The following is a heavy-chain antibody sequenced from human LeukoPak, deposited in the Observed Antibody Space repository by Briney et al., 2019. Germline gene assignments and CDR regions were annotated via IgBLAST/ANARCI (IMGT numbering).Heavy chain of an antibody. CDR1: GGSFRGYY. CDR3: ARLLEWLEDAFDI. J-gene: IGHJ3*02. V-gene: IGHV4-34*01. Sequence: SETLSLTCAVYGGSFRGYYWSWIRQPPGKGLEWIGEINHSGSTNYNPSLKSRVTISVDTSKNQFSLKLSSVTAADTAVYYCARLLEWLEDAFDIWGQGTMVTVSS. CDR2: INHSGST. D-gene: IGHD3-3*01.